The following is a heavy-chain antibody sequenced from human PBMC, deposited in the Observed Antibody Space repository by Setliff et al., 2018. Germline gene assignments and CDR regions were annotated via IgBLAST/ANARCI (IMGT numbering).Heavy chain of an antibody. CDR2: IYTTGST. D-gene: IGHD6-19*01. V-gene: IGHV4-61*09. J-gene: IGHJ6*03. CDR3: ARAISGWYSAHYYYMDV. CDR1: GDSINSRTNY. Sequence: SETLSLTCTVSGDSINSRTNYWSWIRQPAGKGPEWIGHIYTTGSTNYNPSLKSRVTMSVDTSMNQFSLKLSSETAADTAVYYCARAISGWYSAHYYYMDVWGKGTTVTVSS.